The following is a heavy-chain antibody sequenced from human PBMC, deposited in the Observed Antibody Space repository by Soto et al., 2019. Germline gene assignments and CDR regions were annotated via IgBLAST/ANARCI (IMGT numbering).Heavy chain of an antibody. Sequence: GGSLRLSCAASGFTFDDYAMHWVRQAPGKGLEWVSGISWNSGSIGYADSVKGRFTISRDNAKNSLYLQMNSLRAEDTALYYCAKDVRMGYSGYDDAFDIWGQGTMVTVSS. CDR1: GFTFDDYA. D-gene: IGHD5-12*01. CDR3: AKDVRMGYSGYDDAFDI. CDR2: ISWNSGSI. J-gene: IGHJ3*02. V-gene: IGHV3-9*01.